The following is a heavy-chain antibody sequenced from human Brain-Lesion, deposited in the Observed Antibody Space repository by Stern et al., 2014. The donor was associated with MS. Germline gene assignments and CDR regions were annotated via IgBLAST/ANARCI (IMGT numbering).Heavy chain of an antibody. Sequence: MQLVESGAEGKKTGSSVKVSCQASGNTFTNRYLHWVRQAPGQPLEWMGWITPFTGNTNYAQNFQDRVTITMDRSMSTAYMDLSSLRSDDTAIYFCAEGGSYGFVYWGQGTLVTVSS. CDR2: ITPFTGNT. J-gene: IGHJ4*02. CDR3: AEGGSYGFVY. CDR1: GNTFTNRY. D-gene: IGHD4-17*01. V-gene: IGHV1-45*02.